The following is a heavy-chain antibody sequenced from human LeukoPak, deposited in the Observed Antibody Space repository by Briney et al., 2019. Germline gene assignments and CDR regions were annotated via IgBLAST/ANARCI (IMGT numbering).Heavy chain of an antibody. CDR3: ARVSVDSGYYYLDL. CDR1: GGTFSRNT. Sequence: SVKVSCKASGGTFSRNTVTWVRQAPGQGLEWMGGIIPMFGTPNYAQNFRGRVTVTTDESTSAASMELTSLRSEDTAVYYCARVSVDSGYYYLDLWGQGTLVTVSS. V-gene: IGHV1-69*05. D-gene: IGHD3-22*01. J-gene: IGHJ4*02. CDR2: IIPMFGTP.